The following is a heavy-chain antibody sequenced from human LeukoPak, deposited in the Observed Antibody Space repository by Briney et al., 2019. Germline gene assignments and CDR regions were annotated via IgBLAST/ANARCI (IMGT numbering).Heavy chain of an antibody. J-gene: IGHJ6*03. CDR1: GGSFSGYY. Sequence: SETLSLTCAVYGGSFSGYYWSWIRQPPGKGLEWIGEINHSGSTNYNPSLKSRVTISVDTSKNQFSLKLSSVTAADTAVYYCARMDSSSYYYYYMDVWGKGTTATVSS. CDR2: INHSGST. D-gene: IGHD6-6*01. V-gene: IGHV4-34*01. CDR3: ARMDSSSYYYYYMDV.